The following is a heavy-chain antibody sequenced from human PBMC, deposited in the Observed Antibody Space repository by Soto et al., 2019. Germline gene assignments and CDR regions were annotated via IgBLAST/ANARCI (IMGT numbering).Heavy chain of an antibody. CDR2: ISSSSSTM. Sequence: GGSLRLSCAASGFTFSGYSMNWVRQAPGKGLEWVSYISSSSSTMYYADSVKGRFTISRDNAKNSLFLHMNSLRDEDTAVYYCARDWTDADSGSYSGDYWGQGTLVTVSS. J-gene: IGHJ4*02. CDR1: GFTFSGYS. D-gene: IGHD1-26*01. V-gene: IGHV3-48*02. CDR3: ARDWTDADSGSYSGDY.